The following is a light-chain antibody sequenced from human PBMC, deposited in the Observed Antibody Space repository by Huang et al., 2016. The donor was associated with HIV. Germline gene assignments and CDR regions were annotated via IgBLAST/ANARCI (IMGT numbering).Light chain of an antibody. Sequence: DIQMTQSPSVMSASVGDRVTISCRASQGISNRLVWFQQKPGRVPKRLIHDASSLESGVPTRCIGSGSGTEFTLTINSLQPEDFATYCLQHNGHPLTFGGGTRVEIK. CDR1: QGISNR. V-gene: IGKV1-17*03. CDR3: LQHNGHPLT. J-gene: IGKJ4*01. CDR2: DAS.